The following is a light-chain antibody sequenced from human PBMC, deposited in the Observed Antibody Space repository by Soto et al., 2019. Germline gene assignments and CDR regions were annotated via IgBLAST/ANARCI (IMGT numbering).Light chain of an antibody. Sequence: QSALTQPRSVSGSPGQSVTISCTGTSSDVGAYSYVSWYQQHPGKAPKLMIYDVTKRPSGVPDRFSGSKSGNTASLTISGLQAEDEADYYCCSSAPESTYVFGTGTKLTVL. CDR2: DVT. CDR3: CSSAPESTYV. J-gene: IGLJ1*01. V-gene: IGLV2-11*01. CDR1: SSDVGAYSY.